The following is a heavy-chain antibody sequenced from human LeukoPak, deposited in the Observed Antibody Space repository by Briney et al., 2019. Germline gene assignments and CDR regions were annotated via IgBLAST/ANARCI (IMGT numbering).Heavy chain of an antibody. CDR1: GYTFTSYA. V-gene: IGHV7-4-1*02. CDR3: GRATYCRGNTPCIDY. CDR2: INTNTGTP. Sequence: PGASVKVSCKASGYTFTSYAMNWVRQAPGQGLEWMGWINTNTGTPTYAQGFTGRFVFSLDTSVSTAYLQISSLKAEDTAVYYCGRATYCRGNTPCIDYWGQGTLVTVSS. D-gene: IGHD4-23*01. J-gene: IGHJ4*02.